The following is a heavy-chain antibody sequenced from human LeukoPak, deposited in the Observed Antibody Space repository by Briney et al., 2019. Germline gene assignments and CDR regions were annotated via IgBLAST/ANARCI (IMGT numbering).Heavy chain of an antibody. Sequence: GASVKVSCKASGYTFTSYYMHWVRHAPGQRLEWMGIINPSGGSTRYAQKFQCRVTMTRDTSTSTVSMELSSLRSEDTAVYYCARGITPMVRGAPPANTFDYWGQGTLVTVSS. CDR3: ARGITPMVRGAPPANTFDY. CDR1: GYTFTSYY. D-gene: IGHD3-10*01. V-gene: IGHV1-46*01. J-gene: IGHJ4*02. CDR2: INPSGGST.